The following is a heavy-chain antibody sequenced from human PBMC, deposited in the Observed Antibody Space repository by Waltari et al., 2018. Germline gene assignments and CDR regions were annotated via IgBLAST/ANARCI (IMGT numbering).Heavy chain of an antibody. CDR1: GFSFSTYL. D-gene: IGHD2-21*02. CDR2: ISQDCSTT. Sequence: EVLLVESGGGLGQPGGSLRLSCAASGFSFSTYLLHWVRQAPGRGLVWVSGISQDCSTTTYGDSVRGRFTVSRDNAKNTLYLQMNSLRAEDTAVYYCTRDRDWVLFDYWGQGTLVTVSS. J-gene: IGHJ4*02. CDR3: TRDRDWVLFDY. V-gene: IGHV3-74*01.